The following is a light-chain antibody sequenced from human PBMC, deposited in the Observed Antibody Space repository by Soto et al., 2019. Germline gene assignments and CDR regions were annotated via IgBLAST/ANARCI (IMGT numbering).Light chain of an antibody. CDR1: QSITTY. CDR2: AAP. J-gene: IGKJ2*01. Sequence: DILMTQSPSSLSASVGDRVTITCRASQSITTYLNWYQQKPGKAPKLLIFAAPRLQSGVPSRFSGSGSGTDFTLTISSLQPEDFATYYCQQSYSSLMYTFGQGTKVDIK. V-gene: IGKV1-39*01. CDR3: QQSYSSLMYT.